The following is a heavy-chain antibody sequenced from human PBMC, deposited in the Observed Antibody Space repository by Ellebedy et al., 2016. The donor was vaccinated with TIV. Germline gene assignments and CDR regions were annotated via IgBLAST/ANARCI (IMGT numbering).Heavy chain of an antibody. Sequence: GESLKISCAASGFPFSSYWMTWVRQGPGKGLERVATIKQDGGEKFYVDSVRGRFTISRDNAKNSLFLQMNSLTVEDTAVYYCARDPLAGAGTYYDFWGQGVLVTVSS. CDR3: ARDPLAGAGTYYDF. CDR1: GFPFSSYW. V-gene: IGHV3-7*01. CDR2: IKQDGGEK. J-gene: IGHJ4*02. D-gene: IGHD3-10*01.